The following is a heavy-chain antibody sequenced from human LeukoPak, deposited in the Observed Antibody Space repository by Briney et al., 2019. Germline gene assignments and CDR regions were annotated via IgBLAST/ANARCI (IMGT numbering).Heavy chain of an antibody. D-gene: IGHD1-26*01. Sequence: GGSLRLSCAASGFTFSSYGMHWVRQAPGKGLEWVAFIRYDGSNKYYADSVKGRFTISRDNSKNTLYLQMNSLRAEDTAVYYCARDFSGSSGSYGYWYFDLWGRGTLVTVSS. CDR3: ARDFSGSSGSYGYWYFDL. J-gene: IGHJ2*01. CDR1: GFTFSSYG. V-gene: IGHV3-30*02. CDR2: IRYDGSNK.